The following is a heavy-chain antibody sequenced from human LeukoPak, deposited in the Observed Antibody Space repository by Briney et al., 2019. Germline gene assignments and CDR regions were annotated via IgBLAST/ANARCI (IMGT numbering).Heavy chain of an antibody. Sequence: SQTLSLTCAISGDSVSSNSSAWNWLRQSPSRGLEWLGRTYYRPKWYNDYAVFVKGRITINPDTSKNHFSLQLNSVTPEDTAIYYCARIGYSYGGPWGQGTLVTVSS. CDR2: TYYRPKWYN. J-gene: IGHJ5*02. CDR3: ARIGYSYGGP. V-gene: IGHV6-1*01. D-gene: IGHD5-18*01. CDR1: GDSVSSNSSA.